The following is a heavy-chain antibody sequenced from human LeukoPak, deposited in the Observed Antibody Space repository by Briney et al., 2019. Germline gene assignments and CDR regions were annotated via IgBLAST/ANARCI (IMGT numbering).Heavy chain of an antibody. D-gene: IGHD6-13*01. V-gene: IGHV3-33*01. CDR3: ATQQLVRGYV. J-gene: IGHJ6*04. CDR2: IWYDGSNK. Sequence: GRSLRLSCAASGFTFSSYGMHWVRQAPGKGLGWVAVIWYDGSNKYYADSVKGRFTISRDNSKNTLYLQMNSLRAEDTAVYYCATQQLVRGYVWGKGTTVTVSS. CDR1: GFTFSSYG.